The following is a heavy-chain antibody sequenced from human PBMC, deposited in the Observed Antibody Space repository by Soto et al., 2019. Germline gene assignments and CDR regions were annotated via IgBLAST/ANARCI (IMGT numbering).Heavy chain of an antibody. CDR1: VFTFSDYY. CDR2: ISSSGSTI. Sequence: ESGGGLVKPGGSLRLSCAASVFTFSDYYMSWIRQTPGKGLEWVSYISSSGSTIYYADSVKGRFTISRDNAKNSLYLQMNSLRAEDTAVYYCARVDRYSNPLLGWLDVWGQGTTVTVSS. V-gene: IGHV3-11*01. CDR3: ARVDRYSNPLLGWLDV. D-gene: IGHD4-4*01. J-gene: IGHJ6*02.